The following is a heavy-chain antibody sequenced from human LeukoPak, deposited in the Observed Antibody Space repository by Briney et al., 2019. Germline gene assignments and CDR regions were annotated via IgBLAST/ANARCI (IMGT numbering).Heavy chain of an antibody. Sequence: GGSLRLSCAASGFTFSSYGMHWVRQAPGKGLEWVAFIRYDGSNKYYADSVKGRFTISRDNSKNTLYLQMNSLRAEDTAVYYCARGPNIRITMVRGGAFDIWGQGTMVTVSS. J-gene: IGHJ3*02. CDR2: IRYDGSNK. CDR1: GFTFSSYG. V-gene: IGHV3-30*02. CDR3: ARGPNIRITMVRGGAFDI. D-gene: IGHD3-10*01.